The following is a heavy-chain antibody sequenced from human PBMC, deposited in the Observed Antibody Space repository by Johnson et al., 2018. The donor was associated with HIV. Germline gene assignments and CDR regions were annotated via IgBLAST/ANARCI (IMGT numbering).Heavy chain of an antibody. CDR3: AKDLQSGATTHAFDI. CDR1: GFTFDDYA. Sequence: VQLVESGGGVVQPGRSLRLSCAASGFTFDDYAMHWVRQAPGKGLEWVSGISWNSGSIGYADSVKGRFTISRDNAKNSLYLQMNSLRAEDTALYYCAKDLQSGATTHAFDIWGQGTMVTVSS. J-gene: IGHJ3*02. D-gene: IGHD5-12*01. CDR2: ISWNSGSI. V-gene: IGHV3-9*01.